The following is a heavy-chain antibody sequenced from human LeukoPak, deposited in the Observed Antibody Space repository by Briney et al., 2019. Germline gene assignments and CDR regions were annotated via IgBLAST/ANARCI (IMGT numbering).Heavy chain of an antibody. CDR1: GGSFSGYY. J-gene: IGHJ6*03. CDR2: INHSGSS. D-gene: IGHD3-22*01. Sequence: SETLSLTCAVHGGSFSGYYWSWIRPPPGRGLEWIGEINHSGSSNYNPSLKSRVTISVETSKNQFSLKLSSVTAADTAVYYCARYVYDSSGYYYYYYYMDVWGKGTTVTVSS. V-gene: IGHV4-34*01. CDR3: ARYVYDSSGYYYYYYYMDV.